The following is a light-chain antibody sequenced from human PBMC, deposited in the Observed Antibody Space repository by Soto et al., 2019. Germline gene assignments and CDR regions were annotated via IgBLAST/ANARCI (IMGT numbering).Light chain of an antibody. CDR1: RTIDNW. J-gene: IGKJ1*01. V-gene: IGKV1-5*01. CDR3: QQYATSSET. Sequence: DIQMTQSPSTLSASVGDRVTITCRASRTIDNWLAWYQQKSGQAPKRLIDYASSLQSGVPSRFSVSGSGTEFTLTISSLQADDFATYYCQQYATSSETVGQRTKVDVK. CDR2: YAS.